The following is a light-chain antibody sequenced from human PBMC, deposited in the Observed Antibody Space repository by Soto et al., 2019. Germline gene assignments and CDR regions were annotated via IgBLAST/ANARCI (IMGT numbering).Light chain of an antibody. CDR2: EVS. Sequence: QSVLTQPPSASGSPGQSVTISCTGTSSDVGDYNYVPWYQQHPGKAPKLMIYEVSKRPSGVPDRFSGSKSGNTASLTVSGLQAEDEADYYCSSYAGSNNWVFGGGTQLTVL. V-gene: IGLV2-8*01. CDR3: SSYAGSNNWV. J-gene: IGLJ3*02. CDR1: SSDVGDYNY.